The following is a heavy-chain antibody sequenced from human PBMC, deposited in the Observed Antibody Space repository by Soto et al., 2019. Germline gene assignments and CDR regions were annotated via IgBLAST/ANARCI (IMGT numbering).Heavy chain of an antibody. V-gene: IGHV4-34*01. J-gene: IGHJ6*02. Sequence: PSETLSLTCAVYGGSFSAYYWSWIRQPPGQGLEWIGELAHSGSTNYNPSLERRVTISVDTSKNQFSLKVSSVTAADTAVYHCARTDRAIFYGMDVWGQGTTVTVSS. CDR3: ARTDRAIFYGMDV. CDR1: GGSFSAYY. D-gene: IGHD3-22*01. CDR2: LAHSGST.